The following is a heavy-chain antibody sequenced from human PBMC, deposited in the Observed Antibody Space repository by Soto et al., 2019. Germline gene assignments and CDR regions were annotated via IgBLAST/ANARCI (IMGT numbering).Heavy chain of an antibody. CDR2: IYPGDSDT. J-gene: IGHJ6*02. V-gene: IGHV5-51*01. CDR3: ARHGEYCSSTSCYLYYYYYGMDV. D-gene: IGHD2-2*01. CDR1: GYSFTSYW. Sequence: HGESLKISCKGSGYSFTSYWIGWVRQMPGKGLEWMGIIYPGDSDTRYSPSFQGQVTISADKSISTAYLQWSSLKASDTAMYYCARHGEYCSSTSCYLYYYYYGMDVWGQGTTVTVSS.